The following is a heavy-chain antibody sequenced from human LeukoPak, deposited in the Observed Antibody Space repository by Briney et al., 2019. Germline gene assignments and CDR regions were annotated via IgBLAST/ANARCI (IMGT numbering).Heavy chain of an antibody. V-gene: IGHV5-51*01. CDR2: IYPGDSHT. Sequence: ESLTISFKGSGYSFTNYWIGWVRQMPGKGLEWMGIIYPGDSHTRYSPSFQDQVTISADKSINTAYLQWSSLKASDTAMYYCARGPYGYASSATLGSYNWFDPWGQGTLVTVSS. D-gene: IGHD3-10*01. J-gene: IGHJ5*02. CDR1: GYSFTNYW. CDR3: ARGPYGYASSATLGSYNWFDP.